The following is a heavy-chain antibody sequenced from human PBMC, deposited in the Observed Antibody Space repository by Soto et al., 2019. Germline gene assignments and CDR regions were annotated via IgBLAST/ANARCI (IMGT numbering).Heavy chain of an antibody. CDR3: ARHDCISSSCYYYYYYGMDV. J-gene: IGHJ6*02. CDR2: IIPIFDTA. D-gene: IGHD2-2*01. Sequence: QVQLVQSGAEVKKPGSSVKVSCKASGGTFSSYAISWVRQAPGQGLEWMGGIIPIFDTANYAQKFQGRVTNTADESTSTADMELSSLRSEDTAVYYCARHDCISSSCYYYYYYGMDVWGQWTTVTVSS. V-gene: IGHV1-69*12. CDR1: GGTFSSYA.